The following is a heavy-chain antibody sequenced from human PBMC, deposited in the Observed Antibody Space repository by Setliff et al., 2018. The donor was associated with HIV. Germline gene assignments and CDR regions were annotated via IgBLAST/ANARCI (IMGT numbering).Heavy chain of an antibody. D-gene: IGHD5-12*01. CDR3: HSGYDTEEQSYFDY. Sequence: PGGSLRLSCAASGFIFNTYWMHWVRQAPGKGLEWVANIKEDGSEKYYMDSVKGRFTSSRDDAKNTLYLQMNSLRAEDTGVYYCHSGYDTEEQSYFDYWGQGTLVTVSS. CDR1: GFIFNTYW. CDR2: IKEDGSEK. J-gene: IGHJ4*02. V-gene: IGHV3-7*01.